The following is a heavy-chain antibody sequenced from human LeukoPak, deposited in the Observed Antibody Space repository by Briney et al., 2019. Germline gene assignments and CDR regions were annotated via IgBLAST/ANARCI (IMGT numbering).Heavy chain of an antibody. J-gene: IGHJ4*02. Sequence: PSETLSLTCTVSGGSVSSGSNYWSWIRQPPGKGLEWIGYIYYSGSTNYNPSLKSRVTISVDTSKNQFSLKLSSVTAADTAVYYCARARSIAVAGPYFDYWGQGTLVTVSS. V-gene: IGHV4-61*01. CDR3: ARARSIAVAGPYFDY. D-gene: IGHD6-19*01. CDR2: IYYSGST. CDR1: GGSVSSGSNY.